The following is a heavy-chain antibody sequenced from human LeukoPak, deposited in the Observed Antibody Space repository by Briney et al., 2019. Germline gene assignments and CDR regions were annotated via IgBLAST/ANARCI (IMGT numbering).Heavy chain of an antibody. CDR2: INPNSGGT. CDR1: GYTFTGYY. Sequence: ASVKVSCKASGYTFTGYYMHWVRQAPGQGLEWMGWINPNSGGTNYAQKFQGRVTMTRDTSISTAYMELSRLRSDDTAVYYCARPDLTGSSGWYQADWYFDLWGRGTLVTVSS. CDR3: ARPDLTGSSGWYQADWYFDL. V-gene: IGHV1-2*02. J-gene: IGHJ2*01. D-gene: IGHD6-19*01.